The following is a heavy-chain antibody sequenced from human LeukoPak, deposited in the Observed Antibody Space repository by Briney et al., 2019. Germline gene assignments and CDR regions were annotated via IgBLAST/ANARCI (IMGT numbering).Heavy chain of an antibody. CDR2: INPSGGST. V-gene: IGHV1-46*01. D-gene: IGHD3-10*01. CDR1: GYTFTSYF. J-gene: IGHJ4*02. Sequence: ASVKVSCKASGYTFTSYFMYWVRQAPGQGLEWVGIINPSGGSTSYAQKFQGRVTMTRDTSTSTVYMELSSLRSEDTAVYYCARNGASYYYGSGSYPYYFDYWGQGTLVTVSS. CDR3: ARNGASYYYGSGSYPYYFDY.